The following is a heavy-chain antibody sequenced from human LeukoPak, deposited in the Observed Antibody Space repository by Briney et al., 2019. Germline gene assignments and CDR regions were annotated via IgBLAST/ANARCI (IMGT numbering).Heavy chain of an antibody. V-gene: IGHV1-18*01. CDR3: ARGPKITIFGVVSQDWFDP. CDR2: ISAYNGNT. CDR1: GYTITSYG. J-gene: IGHJ5*02. D-gene: IGHD3-3*01. Sequence: ASVKVSCKASGYTITSYGISWVRQAPGQGLEWMGWISAYNGNTNYAQKLQGRVTMTTDTSTSTAYMELRSLRSDDTAVYYCARGPKITIFGVVSQDWFDPWGQGTLVTVSS.